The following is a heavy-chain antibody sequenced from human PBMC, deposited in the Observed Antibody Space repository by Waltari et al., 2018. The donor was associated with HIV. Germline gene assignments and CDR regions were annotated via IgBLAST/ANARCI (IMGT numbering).Heavy chain of an antibody. CDR1: GDSVSSDTAA. D-gene: IGHD5-18*01. CDR3: VRDSYGFDT. Sequence: QVNLKQSGPGLVEASHSIFLSCVISGDSVSSDTAAWNWVRQSPAGALQWLGRTYHRSEWHHEYSVSLKGRMVINLDTAKNQFSLYLSSVTPGDTATYYCVRDSYGFDTWGEGTLVNVPP. V-gene: IGHV6-1*01. CDR2: TYHRSEWHH. J-gene: IGHJ5*02.